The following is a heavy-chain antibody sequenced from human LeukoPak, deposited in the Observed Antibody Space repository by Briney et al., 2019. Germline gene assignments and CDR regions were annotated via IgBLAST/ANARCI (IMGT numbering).Heavy chain of an antibody. J-gene: IGHJ4*02. CDR2: VSSSGDKT. V-gene: IGHV3-23*01. D-gene: IGHD4-17*01. CDR3: ANYGRHFAS. CDR1: GFTFNNYA. Sequence: GESLKISCAASGFTFNNYAMSWVRQAPGKGLEWVSLVSSSGDKTYYPESVKGRFTISRDNSKNTLYLQMNSLRAEDTAVYYCANYGRHFASWGQGTLVTVSP.